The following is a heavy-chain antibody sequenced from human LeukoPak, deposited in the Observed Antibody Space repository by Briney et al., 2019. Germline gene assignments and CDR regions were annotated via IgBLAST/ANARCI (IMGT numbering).Heavy chain of an antibody. D-gene: IGHD2-8*01. Sequence: GGSLRLSCAASGFTFSSYAMSWVLQAPGKGLEWVSTISGSGGSTYYADSGKGRFTVSRDNSKNTLYLQMNSLRAEDTAVYYCAKDRTYCTNAICYNAFDIWGQGTMITVSS. CDR1: GFTFSSYA. CDR3: AKDRTYCTNAICYNAFDI. V-gene: IGHV3-23*01. J-gene: IGHJ3*02. CDR2: ISGSGGST.